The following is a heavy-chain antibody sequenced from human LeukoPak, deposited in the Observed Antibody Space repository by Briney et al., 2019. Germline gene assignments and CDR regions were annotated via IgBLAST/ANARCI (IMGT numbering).Heavy chain of an antibody. V-gene: IGHV4-59*12. CDR2: IYDSGST. J-gene: IGHJ5*02. CDR1: GGSIRSYH. D-gene: IGHD3-10*01. Sequence: PSETLSLTCTVSGGSIRSYHWSWIRQPPGKRLEWIGYIYDSGSTNYNPSLKSRVTISIDTSKNKFSLTLSSVTAADTAVYYCARDSGTTGEVKFDPWGQGTLVTVSS. CDR3: ARDSGTTGEVKFDP.